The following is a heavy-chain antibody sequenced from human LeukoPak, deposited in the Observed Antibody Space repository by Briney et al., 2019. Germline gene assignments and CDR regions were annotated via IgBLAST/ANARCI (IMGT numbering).Heavy chain of an antibody. CDR3: TTDNYGDDFDY. CDR1: GFTVSSNY. Sequence: GGSLRLSCAASGFTVSSNYMSWVRQAPGKGLEWVGRIKSKTDGGTTDYAAPVKGRFTISRDDSKNTLYLQMNSLKTEDTAVYYCTTDNYGDDFDYWGQGTLVTVSS. CDR2: IKSKTDGGTT. J-gene: IGHJ4*02. D-gene: IGHD4-17*01. V-gene: IGHV3-15*01.